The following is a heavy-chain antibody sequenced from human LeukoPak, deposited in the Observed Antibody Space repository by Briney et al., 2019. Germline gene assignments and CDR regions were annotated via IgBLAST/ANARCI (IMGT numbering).Heavy chain of an antibody. Sequence: PSGTLSLTCDVSGGSITQTSYWTWVRQPPGKGLEWIGEVNLQGSTNYNPSLMRRVAISVDTSANHVSLQLTSVTAADTAVYYCAREGGPYRPLDYSGQGTPVTVSS. CDR3: AREGGPYRPLDY. J-gene: IGHJ4*02. V-gene: IGHV4-4*02. CDR2: VNLQGST. CDR1: GGSITQTSY.